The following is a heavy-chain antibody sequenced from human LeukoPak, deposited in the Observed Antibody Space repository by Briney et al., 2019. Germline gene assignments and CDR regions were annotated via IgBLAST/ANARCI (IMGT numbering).Heavy chain of an antibody. V-gene: IGHV1-69*13. CDR1: GYTFISYG. Sequence: SVTVSCKASGYTFISYGISWVRQAPGQGLEWMGGIILIFGTANYAQKFQGRVTITADESTSTAYMELSSLRSEDTAVYYCARVLAGSGAFDIWGQGTMVTVSS. D-gene: IGHD2-15*01. CDR2: IILIFGTA. J-gene: IGHJ3*02. CDR3: ARVLAGSGAFDI.